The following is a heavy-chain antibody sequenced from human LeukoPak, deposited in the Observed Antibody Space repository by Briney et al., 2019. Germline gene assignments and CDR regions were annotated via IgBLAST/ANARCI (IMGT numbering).Heavy chain of an antibody. D-gene: IGHD3-16*01. CDR2: ITSGGGST. J-gene: IGHJ4*02. Sequence: GGSLRLSCAASGFTFSSYAMSWVRQAPGKGLEWVSGITSGGGSTYLADSVKGRFTISRDNSKSTLYLQMNSLKAEDTAVYYCASNWAYDYVVQSYWGQGTLVTVSS. CDR3: ASNWAYDYVVQSY. CDR1: GFTFSSYA. V-gene: IGHV3-23*01.